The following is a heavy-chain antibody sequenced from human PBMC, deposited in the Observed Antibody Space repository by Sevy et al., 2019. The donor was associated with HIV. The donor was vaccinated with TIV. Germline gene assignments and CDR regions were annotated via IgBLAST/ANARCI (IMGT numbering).Heavy chain of an antibody. CDR3: ARDMAYGSGSIVYDY. V-gene: IGHV3-21*01. CDR1: GFVFSSYT. D-gene: IGHD3-10*01. CDR2: ISSSSSYI. J-gene: IGHJ4*02. Sequence: GGSLILSCAASGFVFSSYTMNWVRQSPGKGLEWVSSISSSSSYIFYADSVKGRFTISRDNARNSLYLQMNSLRAEDTAVYYCARDMAYGSGSIVYDYWGQGTLVTVSS.